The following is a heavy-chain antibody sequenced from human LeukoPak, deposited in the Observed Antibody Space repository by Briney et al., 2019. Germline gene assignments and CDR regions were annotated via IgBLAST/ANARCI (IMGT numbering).Heavy chain of an antibody. Sequence: ASVKFSCKASGYTFTSYDINWVRQATGQGLEWMGWMNPNSGNTGYAQKFQGRVTMTRNTSISTAYMELSSLRSEDTAVYYCARASGYDSAFDYWGQGTLVTVSS. J-gene: IGHJ4*02. CDR2: MNPNSGNT. CDR3: ARASGYDSAFDY. D-gene: IGHD5-12*01. V-gene: IGHV1-8*01. CDR1: GYTFTSYD.